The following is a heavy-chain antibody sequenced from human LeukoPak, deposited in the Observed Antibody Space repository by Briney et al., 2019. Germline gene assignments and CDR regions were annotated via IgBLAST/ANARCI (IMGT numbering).Heavy chain of an antibody. V-gene: IGHV4-38-2*01. CDR2: IYHSGST. J-gene: IGHJ4*02. CDR1: GYSISSGYY. CDR3: ARRLIAVADPFDY. D-gene: IGHD6-19*01. Sequence: SETLSLTCAVSGYSISSGYYWGWFRRPPGKGLEWIGSIYHSGSTYYNPSLKSRVTISVDTSKNQFSLKLSSVTAADTAVYYCARRLIAVADPFDYWGQGTLVTVSS.